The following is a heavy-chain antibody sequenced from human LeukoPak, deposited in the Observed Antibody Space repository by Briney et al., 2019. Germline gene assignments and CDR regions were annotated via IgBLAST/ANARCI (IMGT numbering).Heavy chain of an antibody. CDR3: ARVRGGGLYYSDY. CDR2: ISSSSSYI. CDR1: GFTFSSYS. V-gene: IGHV3-21*01. J-gene: IGHJ4*02. D-gene: IGHD3-10*01. Sequence: PGGSLRLSCAASGFTFSSYSMNWVRQAPGKGLEWVSSISSSSSYIYYADSVKGRFTISRDNAKNSLYLQMNSLRAEDTAVYYCARVRGGGLYYSDYWGQGTLVTVSS.